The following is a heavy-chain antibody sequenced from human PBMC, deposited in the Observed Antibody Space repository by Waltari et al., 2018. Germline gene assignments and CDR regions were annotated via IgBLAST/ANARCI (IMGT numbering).Heavy chain of an antibody. J-gene: IGHJ3*01. V-gene: IGHV4-39*01. D-gene: IGHD5-12*01. Sequence: QLQPQASGPGLVKPSETLSRIGRVSGGPLTSNTHYLAWFRQSPGQGLEWIGTMSYSGATYSSPALKSRVTISRDTSKNQLSLTLGSVTAADTAVYYCATYIGASLGTAAFDVWGQGTMVTVSS. CDR2: MSYSGAT. CDR3: ATYIGASLGTAAFDV. CDR1: GGPLTSNTHY.